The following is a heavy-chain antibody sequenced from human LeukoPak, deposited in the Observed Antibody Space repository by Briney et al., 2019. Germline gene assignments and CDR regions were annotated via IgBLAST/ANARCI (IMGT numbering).Heavy chain of an antibody. Sequence: GASVKVSCKASGYTFTSYDINWVRQATGQGLEWMGWMNPNSGNTGDAQKFQGRVTMTRNTSISTAYMELSSLRSEDTAVYYCARRGRTTGTTKWFDPWGQGTLVTVSS. CDR2: MNPNSGNT. CDR3: ARRGRTTGTTKWFDP. D-gene: IGHD1-1*01. V-gene: IGHV1-8*01. J-gene: IGHJ5*02. CDR1: GYTFTSYD.